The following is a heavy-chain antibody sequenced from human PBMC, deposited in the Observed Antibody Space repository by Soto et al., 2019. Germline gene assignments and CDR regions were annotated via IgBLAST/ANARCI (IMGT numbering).Heavy chain of an antibody. CDR2: IVVGSGNT. Sequence: QMQLVQSGPEVKKPGTSVKVSCKASGFTFTSSAVQWVRQARGQRLEWIGWIVVGSGNTNYAQKFQERVTITRDMFXSTAYMELSSLRSEDTAVYYCAAAVEAHYYYGMDVWGQGTTVTVSS. CDR1: GFTFTSSA. CDR3: AAAVEAHYYYGMDV. J-gene: IGHJ6*02. V-gene: IGHV1-58*01. D-gene: IGHD2-15*01.